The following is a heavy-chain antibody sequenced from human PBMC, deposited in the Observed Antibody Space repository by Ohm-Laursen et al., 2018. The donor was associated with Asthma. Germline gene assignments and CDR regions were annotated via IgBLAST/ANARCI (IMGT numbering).Heavy chain of an antibody. J-gene: IGHJ4*02. Sequence: TLSLTCTVSGGSISGSYWSWIRQAPGKGLQYIGYIYYSGSTYYNPSLKSRVTISVDTSKNQFSLKLSSVTAADTAVYYCARGRGVSVVGIDYWGQGTLVTVSS. CDR3: ARGRGVSVVGIDY. CDR2: IYYSGST. D-gene: IGHD6-19*01. CDR1: GGSISGSY. V-gene: IGHV4-59*08.